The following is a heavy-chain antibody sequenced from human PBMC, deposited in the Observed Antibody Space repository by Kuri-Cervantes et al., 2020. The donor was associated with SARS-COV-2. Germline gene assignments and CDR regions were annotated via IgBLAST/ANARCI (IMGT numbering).Heavy chain of an antibody. CDR2: ISYDGSNK. Sequence: SLKISCAASGLTFSSYGMHWVRQAPGKGLEWVAVISYDGSNKYYADSVKGRFTISRDNSKNTLYLQMNSLRAEDTAVYYCAKDQSARYYDSSGLFDYWGQGTLVTVSS. V-gene: IGHV3-30*18. D-gene: IGHD3-22*01. CDR3: AKDQSARYYDSSGLFDY. J-gene: IGHJ4*02. CDR1: GLTFSSYG.